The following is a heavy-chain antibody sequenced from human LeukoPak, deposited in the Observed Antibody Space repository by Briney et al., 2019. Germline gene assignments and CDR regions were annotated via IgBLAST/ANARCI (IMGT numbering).Heavy chain of an antibody. CDR3: ARQPPRDYQWPFDY. J-gene: IGHJ4*02. Sequence: SETLSLTCADPGDAINNRLHFSGSIRQPPRRGPECIATTHYSGAHFYHPPLRSRVTISVDTPNNHCSRNLSFLTPATRGVIYCARQPPRDYQWPFDYWGQGVLVTVSS. CDR1: GDAINNRLHF. CDR2: THYSGAH. V-gene: IGHV4-39*02. D-gene: IGHD1-14*01.